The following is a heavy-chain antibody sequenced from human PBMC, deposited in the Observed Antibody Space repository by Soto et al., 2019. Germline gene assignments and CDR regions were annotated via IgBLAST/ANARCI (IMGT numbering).Heavy chain of an antibody. CDR2: INHSGST. V-gene: IGHV4-34*01. D-gene: IGHD2-2*02. CDR1: GGSFSGYY. CDR3: ARAGGYCSSTSCYKWIDY. Sequence: QVQLQQWGAGLLKPSETLSLTCAVYGGSFSGYYWSWIRQPPGKGLEWIGEINHSGSTNYNPSLKSRVTISVDTSKNQFSLKLSSVTAADAAVYYCARAGGYCSSTSCYKWIDYCGQGTLVTVSS. J-gene: IGHJ4*02.